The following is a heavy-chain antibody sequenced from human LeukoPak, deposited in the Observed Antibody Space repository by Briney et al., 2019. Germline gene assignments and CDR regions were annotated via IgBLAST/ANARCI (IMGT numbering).Heavy chain of an antibody. J-gene: IGHJ4*02. CDR3: AKGGGVWIQLGYFDY. CDR2: ISGSGGST. V-gene: IGHV3-23*01. D-gene: IGHD5-18*01. Sequence: GGSLRLSCAASGFTFSSYAMSWVRQAPGKGLEWVSAISGSGGSTYYADSVKGRFTITRDNSKNTLYLQMNSLRAEDTAVYYCAKGGGVWIQLGYFDYWGQGNLVTVSS. CDR1: GFTFSSYA.